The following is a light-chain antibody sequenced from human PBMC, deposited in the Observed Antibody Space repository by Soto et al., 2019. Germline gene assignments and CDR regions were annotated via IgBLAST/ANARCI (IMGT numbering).Light chain of an antibody. CDR1: QSVSSSY. V-gene: IGKV3-20*01. CDR3: QQYNSYSPLT. J-gene: IGKJ4*01. Sequence: EIVLTQSPGTLSLSPGERATLSCRASQSVSSSYLAWYQQKPGQAPRLLIYGASTRATGIPARFSGSGSGTEFTLTISSLQPDDFATYYCQQYNSYSPLTFGGGTKV. CDR2: GAS.